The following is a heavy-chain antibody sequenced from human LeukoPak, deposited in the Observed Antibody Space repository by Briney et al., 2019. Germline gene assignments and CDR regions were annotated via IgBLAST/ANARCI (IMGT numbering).Heavy chain of an antibody. Sequence: SETLSLTCTVSGGSISSYDWSGIRQPAGEGLEGIGRIESSGNTNYQRSLKRRVTMSLDTSKTRFSLNLNSVTAAAPPVYYCARAVGTTTGLFDYWGQGALVTVSS. D-gene: IGHD1-26*01. CDR3: ARAVGTTTGLFDY. V-gene: IGHV4-4*07. CDR1: GGSISSYD. CDR2: IESSGNT. J-gene: IGHJ4*02.